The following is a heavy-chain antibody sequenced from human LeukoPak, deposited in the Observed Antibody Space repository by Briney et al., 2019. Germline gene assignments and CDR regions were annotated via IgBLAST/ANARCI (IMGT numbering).Heavy chain of an antibody. V-gene: IGHV3-9*03. CDR3: AKGGYYYMDV. J-gene: IGHJ6*03. Sequence: GGSLRLSCAAPGFTFDDYAMHWVRQAPGKGLEWVSGISWNSGSIGYAHSVKGRFTISRDNAKNSLYLQMNSLRAEDMALYYCAKGGYYYMDVWGKGTTVTVSS. CDR1: GFTFDDYA. CDR2: ISWNSGSI.